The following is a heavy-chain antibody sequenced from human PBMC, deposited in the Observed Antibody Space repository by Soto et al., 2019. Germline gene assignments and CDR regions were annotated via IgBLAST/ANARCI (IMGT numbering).Heavy chain of an antibody. CDR2: INHSGST. CDR1: GGSFSGYY. J-gene: IGHJ4*02. CDR3: ARGYGRTFDY. Sequence: QVQLQQWGAGLLKPSETLSLTCAVYGGSFSGYYWTWIRQPPGKGLEWIGEINHSGSTNYNPSLKSRVTISVDTSKNQFSLQLSSVTAADTAVYYCARGYGRTFDYWGQGTLVTVSS. D-gene: IGHD3-10*01. V-gene: IGHV4-34*01.